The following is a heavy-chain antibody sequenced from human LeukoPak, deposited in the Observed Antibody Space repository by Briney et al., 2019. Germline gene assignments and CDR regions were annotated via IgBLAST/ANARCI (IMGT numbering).Heavy chain of an antibody. V-gene: IGHV3-53*01. J-gene: IGHJ4*02. CDR3: ARGRSRSSSGWYFDY. D-gene: IGHD3-22*01. Sequence: PGGSQRLSCTASGFSVSGNFMTWGRQAPGKGLEWISFIYADGTTSYADSVKGRFTLSRNNSKNTIYLQLNSLRVEDTAVYYCARGRSRSSSGWYFDYWGQGTLVTVSS. CDR1: GFSVSGNF. CDR2: IYADGTT.